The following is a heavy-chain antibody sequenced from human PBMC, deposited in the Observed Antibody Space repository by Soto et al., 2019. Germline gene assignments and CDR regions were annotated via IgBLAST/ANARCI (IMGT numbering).Heavy chain of an antibody. CDR3: AKWGNDWGYYYYGMDV. CDR1: GFTFSSFA. Sequence: GGSLRLSCAASGFTFSSFAMSWVRQAPGKGLEWVSAISDSGVSTYYADSVKGRFIIFRDNSKNTLYLQMDSLRAEDTALYYCAKWGNDWGYYYYGMDVWGQGTTVTVS. CDR2: ISDSGVST. J-gene: IGHJ6*02. D-gene: IGHD7-27*01. V-gene: IGHV3-23*01.